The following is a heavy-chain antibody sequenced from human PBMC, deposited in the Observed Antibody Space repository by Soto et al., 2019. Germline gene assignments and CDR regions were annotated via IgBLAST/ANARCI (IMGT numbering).Heavy chain of an antibody. CDR1: GYTFTDYW. V-gene: IGHV5-51*01. CDR2: ICPGDSDT. CDR3: ARHGPVQSYYYYYYGMEI. D-gene: IGHD4-4*01. Sequence: PGESVKISCKGSGYTFTDYWIGCVRQLPGKGLEWVVIICPGDSDTRYGPSFQGHVTITVDKSTSTAYLQWNTLKASDTAMYYCARHGPVQSYYYYYYGMEIWGQGTTVTVAS. J-gene: IGHJ6*01.